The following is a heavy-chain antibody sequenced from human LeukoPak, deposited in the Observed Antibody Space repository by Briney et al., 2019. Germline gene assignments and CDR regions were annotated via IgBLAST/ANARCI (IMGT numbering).Heavy chain of an antibody. CDR1: GFTFSSYS. J-gene: IGHJ4*02. V-gene: IGHV3-21*01. CDR3: IRDLFDDYSLDY. D-gene: IGHD3-16*01. Sequence: KPGRSLRLSCAASGFTFSSYSMNWVRQAPGRGLEWVSSINSDSSLMFYAESVKGQFTISRDNARNSLYLQMNSLRAEDTAVYYCIRDLFDDYSLDYWGQGALVTVSS. CDR2: INSDSSLM.